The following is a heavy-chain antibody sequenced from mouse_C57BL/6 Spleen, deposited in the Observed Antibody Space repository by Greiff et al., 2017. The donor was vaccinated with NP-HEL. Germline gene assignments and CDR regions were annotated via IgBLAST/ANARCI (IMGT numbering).Heavy chain of an antibody. J-gene: IGHJ4*01. CDR3: ARGYYGNYDAMDY. V-gene: IGHV1-64*01. CDR1: GYTFTSYW. D-gene: IGHD2-1*01. Sequence: QVQLKQSGAELVKPGASVKLSCKASGYTFTSYWMHWVKQRPGQGLEWIGMIHPNSGSTNYNEKFKSKATLTVDKSSSTAYMQLSSLTSEDSAVYYCARGYYGNYDAMDYWGQGTSVTVSS. CDR2: IHPNSGST.